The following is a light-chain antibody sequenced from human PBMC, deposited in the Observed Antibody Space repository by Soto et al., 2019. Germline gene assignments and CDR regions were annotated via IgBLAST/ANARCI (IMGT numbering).Light chain of an antibody. V-gene: IGLV2-14*01. J-gene: IGLJ1*01. CDR1: SSDVGGYNY. CDR2: DVS. CDR3: SSYTSSSTLLYV. Sequence: QSGLTQPASVSGSPGQSITISCTGTSSDVGGYNYVSWYQQHPGKAPKLMIYDVSNRPSGVSNRFSGSKSGNTASLTISGLQAEDEADYYCSSYTSSSTLLYVFGTGTKLTVL.